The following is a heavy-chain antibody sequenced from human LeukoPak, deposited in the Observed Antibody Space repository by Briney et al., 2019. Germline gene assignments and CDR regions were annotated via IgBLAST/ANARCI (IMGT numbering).Heavy chain of an antibody. CDR1: GGSISSYY. J-gene: IGHJ4*02. V-gene: IGHV4-59*01. CDR2: IYYSGST. D-gene: IGHD4-23*01. CDR3: ARDYGGNPGGFDY. Sequence: SETLSLTCAVSGGSISSYYWSWIRQPPGKGLEWIGYIYYSGSTNYNPSLKSRVTISVDTSKNQFSLKLSSVTAADTAVYYCARDYGGNPGGFDYWGQGTLVTVSS.